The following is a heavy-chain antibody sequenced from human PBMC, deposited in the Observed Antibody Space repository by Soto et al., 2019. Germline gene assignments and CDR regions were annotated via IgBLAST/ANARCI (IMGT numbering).Heavy chain of an antibody. V-gene: IGHV4-31*03. CDR2: IYYGST. J-gene: IGHJ4*02. CDR3: ARGVGSSWYFSYFDY. CDR1: AGGSISSGDSY. D-gene: IGHD6-13*01. Sequence: QVQLQESGPGLVKPSQTLSLTCTVSAGGSISSGDSYWSWIRQHPGKGLEYIGHIYYGSTYYNPSLKSRVSISVDTSKNQFSLNLNSVTAADTAVYYCARGVGSSWYFSYFDYWGQGTRVSVSS.